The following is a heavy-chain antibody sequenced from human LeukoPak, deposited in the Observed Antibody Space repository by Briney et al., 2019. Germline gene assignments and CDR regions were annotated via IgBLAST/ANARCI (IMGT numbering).Heavy chain of an antibody. CDR3: AKEGTMTPGGLYWYFDL. Sequence: RSGGSLRLSCAASGFTFSSYAMSWVRQAPGKGLEWVSSITVSGGGTYYGDSVKGRFTISRDNSKNTLFLQMNGLGVEDTAIYYCAKEGTMTPGGLYWYFDLWGRGTLVTVSS. D-gene: IGHD3-10*01. CDR2: ITVSGGGT. CDR1: GFTFSSYA. J-gene: IGHJ2*01. V-gene: IGHV3-23*01.